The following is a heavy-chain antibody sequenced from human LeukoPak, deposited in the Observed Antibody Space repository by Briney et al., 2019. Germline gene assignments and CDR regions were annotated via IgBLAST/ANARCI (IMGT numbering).Heavy chain of an antibody. D-gene: IGHD3-22*01. V-gene: IGHV1-8*01. CDR2: MNPKRGNT. CDR1: GYTLTSYD. Sequence: ASVTVSCKASGYTLTSYDINWVRQAAGQGLDWMGWMNPKRGNTDYEQKFQGRVTMTRNTSISTAYMELSSLRSEDTAVYYCASSLYYYDSSAHGYWGQGTLVTVS. J-gene: IGHJ4*02. CDR3: ASSLYYYDSSAHGY.